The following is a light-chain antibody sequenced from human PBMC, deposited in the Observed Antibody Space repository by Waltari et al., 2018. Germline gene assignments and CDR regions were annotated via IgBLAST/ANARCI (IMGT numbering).Light chain of an antibody. CDR1: SSGVGSYSL. CDR3: CSHADSTTLWM. J-gene: IGLJ3*02. Sequence: QSALTQPASVSGSPGQSITISCTGTSSGVGSYSLVSWYQQHPGKAPKLIISEVNQRPAGVSNLFSGSKSGNTASLTISGLQAEDEADYYCCSHADSTTLWMFGGGTKLTVL. V-gene: IGLV2-23*02. CDR2: EVN.